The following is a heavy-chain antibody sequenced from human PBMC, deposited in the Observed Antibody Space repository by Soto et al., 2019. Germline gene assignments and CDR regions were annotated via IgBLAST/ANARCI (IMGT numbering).Heavy chain of an antibody. CDR1: GYTFTSYG. CDR3: AREGGGRDVFWSGYSYYFDY. J-gene: IGHJ4*02. V-gene: IGHV1-18*01. Sequence: ASVKVSCKASGYTFTSYGISWVRQAPGQGLEWMGWISAYNGNTNYAQKLQGRVTMTTDTSTSTAYMELRSLRSDDTAVYYCAREGGGRDVFWSGYSYYFDYWGKGNLLTVSS. D-gene: IGHD3-3*01. CDR2: ISAYNGNT.